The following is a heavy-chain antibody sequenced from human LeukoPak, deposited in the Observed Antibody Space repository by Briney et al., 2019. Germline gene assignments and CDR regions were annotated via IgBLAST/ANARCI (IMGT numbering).Heavy chain of an antibody. CDR1: GFTFSTSW. CDR3: AKADSGSYTPIDY. D-gene: IGHD1-26*01. V-gene: IGHV3-74*03. CDR2: INSDGSTT. J-gene: IGHJ4*02. Sequence: PGGSLRLSCAASGFTFSTSWMHWVRQAPGKGLVWVARINSDGSTTTHADSVKGRFTISRDNSKNTLYLQMNSLRAEDTAVYYCAKADSGSYTPIDYWGQGTLVTVSS.